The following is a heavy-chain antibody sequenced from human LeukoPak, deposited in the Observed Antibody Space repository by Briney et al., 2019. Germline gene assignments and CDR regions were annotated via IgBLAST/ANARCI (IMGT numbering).Heavy chain of an antibody. V-gene: IGHV3-74*01. J-gene: IGHJ4*02. CDR1: GFTFSSYW. CDR2: INCDGSRI. CDR3: AREHYGDYYFDY. D-gene: IGHD4-17*01. Sequence: GGSLRLSCAASGFTFSSYWMHWVRQAPGKGLVWVSLINCDGSRISYADSVKGRFTISRDNAKNTLYLQMNSLRADDTAVYFCAREHYGDYYFDYWGQGTLVTVSS.